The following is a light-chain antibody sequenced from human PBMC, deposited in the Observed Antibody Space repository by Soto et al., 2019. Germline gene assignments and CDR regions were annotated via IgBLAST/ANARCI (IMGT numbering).Light chain of an antibody. CDR3: QQYNMGPHT. V-gene: IGKV3-15*01. CDR2: GAF. J-gene: IGKJ2*01. Sequence: EIVMTHYPATLSVSPGEIVTLSCRCSQSVSSKLAWFQQKPGQAPRLLIYGAFTRATGIPTRFSGSGSETEFPLTISSLQSEDFEVYYCQQYNMGPHTFGQGTKVDIK. CDR1: QSVSSK.